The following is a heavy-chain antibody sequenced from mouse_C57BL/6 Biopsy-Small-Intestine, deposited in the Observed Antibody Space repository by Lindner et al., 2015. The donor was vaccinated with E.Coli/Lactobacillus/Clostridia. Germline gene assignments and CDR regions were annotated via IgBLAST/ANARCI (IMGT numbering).Heavy chain of an antibody. D-gene: IGHD2-1*01. V-gene: IGHV5-17*01. CDR1: GFIFSDYG. Sequence: VQLQESGGGLVKPGGSLKLSCAASGFIFSDYGMHWVRQVPEKGLEWVASISSGSSTIHYIDIVKGRFTISRDNAKNTLFLQMTSLRSEDTAMYYCERGNYGGNYFDYWGQGTTLTVSS. J-gene: IGHJ2*01. CDR2: ISSGSSTI. CDR3: ERGNYGGNYFDY.